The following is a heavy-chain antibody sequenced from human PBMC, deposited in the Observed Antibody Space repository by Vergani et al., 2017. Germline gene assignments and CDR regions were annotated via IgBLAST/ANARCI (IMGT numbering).Heavy chain of an antibody. Sequence: EVQLVESGGGLVQPGGSLRLSCAASGFTFSSYSMNWVRQAPGKGLEWVSYISSSSSTIYYADSVKGRFTISRDNAKNSLYLQMNSLRAEDTAVYYCARGSDCSGGSCYVYYYYYMDVWGKGTTVTVSS. CDR3: ARGSDCSGGSCYVYYYYYMDV. V-gene: IGHV3-48*01. CDR2: ISSSSSTI. J-gene: IGHJ6*03. CDR1: GFTFSSYS. D-gene: IGHD2-15*01.